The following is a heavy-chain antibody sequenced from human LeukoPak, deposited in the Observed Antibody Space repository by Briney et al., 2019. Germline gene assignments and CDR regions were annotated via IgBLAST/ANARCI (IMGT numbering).Heavy chain of an antibody. Sequence: ASVKVSCKASGYTFSSYGIRWVRQAPGQGLEWMGWISAYNGNTNYAQNLQGRVTMTTDTSTNTAYMDLRSLRSDDTAVYYCARVRSHYYGMDVWGQGTTVTVSS. CDR1: GYTFSSYG. D-gene: IGHD5-24*01. CDR3: ARVRSHYYGMDV. CDR2: ISAYNGNT. J-gene: IGHJ6*02. V-gene: IGHV1-18*01.